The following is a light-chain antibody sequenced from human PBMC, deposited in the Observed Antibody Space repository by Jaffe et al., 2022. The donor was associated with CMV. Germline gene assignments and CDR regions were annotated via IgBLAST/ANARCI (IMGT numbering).Light chain of an antibody. Sequence: QSALTQPASVSGSPGQSITISCTGTSSDVGSYNLVSWYQQHPGKAPKLMIYEVTKRPSGISNRFSGSKSGNTASLTISGLQADDEADYYCCSYAGSFTFVFGTETKVTVL. V-gene: IGLV2-23*02. J-gene: IGLJ1*01. CDR1: SSDVGSYNL. CDR3: CSYAGSFTFV. CDR2: EVT.